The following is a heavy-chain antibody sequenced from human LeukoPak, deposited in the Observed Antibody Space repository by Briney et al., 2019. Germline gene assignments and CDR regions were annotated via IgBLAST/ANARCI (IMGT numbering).Heavy chain of an antibody. CDR3: ARTGEAVALDY. Sequence: GGSLRLSCAASGFTFSSYSMNWVRQAPGKGLEWVSYISSSGSTIYYADSVKGRFTISRDNAKNSLYLQMNSLRAEDTAVYYCARTGEAVALDYWGQGTLVTVSS. V-gene: IGHV3-48*04. CDR1: GFTFSSYS. J-gene: IGHJ4*02. CDR2: ISSSGSTI. D-gene: IGHD6-19*01.